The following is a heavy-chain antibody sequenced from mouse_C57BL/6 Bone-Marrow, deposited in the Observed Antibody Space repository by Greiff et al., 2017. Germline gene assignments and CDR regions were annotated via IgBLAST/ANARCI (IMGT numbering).Heavy chain of an antibody. J-gene: IGHJ4*01. D-gene: IGHD1-1*01. CDR1: GFSLTSYG. Sequence: VNLVESGPGLVQPSQSLSITCTVSGFSLTSYGVHWVRQSPGKGLEWLGVIWSGGRTDYNAAFISRLSISKDNSKSQVFFKMNSLQADYTAIYYCATFYGSSDEGAMDDWGQGTSVTVSS. CDR3: ATFYGSSDEGAMDD. CDR2: IWSGGRT. V-gene: IGHV2-2*01.